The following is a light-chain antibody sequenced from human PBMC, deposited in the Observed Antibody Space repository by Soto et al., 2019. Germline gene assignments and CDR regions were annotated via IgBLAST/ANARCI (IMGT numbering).Light chain of an antibody. Sequence: IVLTQSPATLSLSPGIRATLSCRASQNISNYLIWYQQKPGQAPRLLMYGASTRATGVPTRFSGSGPGTEFTLTISSLQSEDFAVYYCQQYNDWPRTFGQGTKVDI. J-gene: IGKJ1*01. CDR1: QNISNY. CDR3: QQYNDWPRT. V-gene: IGKV3-15*01. CDR2: GAS.